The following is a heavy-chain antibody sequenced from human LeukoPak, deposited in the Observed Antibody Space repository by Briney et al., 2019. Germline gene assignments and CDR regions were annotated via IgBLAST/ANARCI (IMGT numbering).Heavy chain of an antibody. Sequence: GGSLRLSCAASGFTFDDYAMHWVRQAPGKGLEWVSGISWNSGSIGYADSVKGRFTISRDNSKNTLYLQMNSLRAEDTAVYYCARRAIRSGGGSDVWGKGTTVTVSS. CDR3: ARRAIRSGGGSDV. CDR1: GFTFDDYA. D-gene: IGHD3-16*01. CDR2: ISWNSGSI. V-gene: IGHV3-9*01. J-gene: IGHJ6*04.